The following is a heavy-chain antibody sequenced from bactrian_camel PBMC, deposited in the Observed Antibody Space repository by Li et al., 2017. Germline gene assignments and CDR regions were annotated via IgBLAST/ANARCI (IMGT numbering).Heavy chain of an antibody. CDR2: VPIASGRT. CDR3: AAQTCCPCSPWNDDVVDY. J-gene: IGHJ4*01. CDR1: GYASIIS. D-gene: IGHD1*01. V-gene: IGHV3S54*01. Sequence: HVQLVESGGGSVQAGGSLKLSCAASGYASIISCGMGWYRQAPGKEREAVASVPIASGRTYYADSVKGRFTISRGTDKNTLYLQIDSLKPEDTAMYYCAAQTCCPCSPWNDDVVDYWGQGTQVTVS.